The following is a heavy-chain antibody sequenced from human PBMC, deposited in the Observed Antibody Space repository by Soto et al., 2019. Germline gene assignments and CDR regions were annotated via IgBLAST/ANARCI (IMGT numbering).Heavy chain of an antibody. V-gene: IGHV1-3*01. CDR2: INAGNGNT. CDR3: ATYSSRHPFQH. CDR1: GYTFTSYA. J-gene: IGHJ1*01. D-gene: IGHD6-19*01. Sequence: QVQLVQSGAEVKKPGASVKVSCKASGYTFTSYAMHWVRQAPDQRLEGMGWINAGNGNTKNSQKFQGRVTITRDTSASTAYMELSSLRSEDTAVYYCATYSSRHPFQHWGQGTLVTVSS.